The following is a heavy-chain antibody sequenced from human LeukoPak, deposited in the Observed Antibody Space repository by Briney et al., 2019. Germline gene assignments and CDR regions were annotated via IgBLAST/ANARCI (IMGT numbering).Heavy chain of an antibody. V-gene: IGHV1-18*04. Sequence: ASVKVSCKASGYTFTSYYMHWVRQAPGQGLEWMGWISAYNGNTNYAQKLQGRVTMTTDTSTSTAYMELRSLRSDDTAVYYCARVLSYYMDVWGKGTTVTVSS. CDR3: ARVLSYYMDV. J-gene: IGHJ6*03. CDR1: GYTFTSYY. CDR2: ISAYNGNT. D-gene: IGHD2/OR15-2a*01.